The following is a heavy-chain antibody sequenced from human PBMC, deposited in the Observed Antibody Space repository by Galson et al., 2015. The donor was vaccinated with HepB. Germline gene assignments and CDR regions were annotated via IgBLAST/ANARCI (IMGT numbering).Heavy chain of an antibody. D-gene: IGHD1-26*01. CDR2: IIPIFGTA. CDR3: ARYPGSRPNNYYYYMDV. Sequence: SVKVSCKASGGTFSSYAISWVRQAPGQGLEWMGGIIPIFGTANYAQKFQGRVTITADESTSTAYMELSSLRSEDTAVYYCARYPGSRPNNYYYYMDVWGKGTTVTVSS. V-gene: IGHV1-69*13. CDR1: GGTFSSYA. J-gene: IGHJ6*03.